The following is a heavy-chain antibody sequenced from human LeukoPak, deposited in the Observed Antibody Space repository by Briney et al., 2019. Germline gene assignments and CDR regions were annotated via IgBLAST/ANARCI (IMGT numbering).Heavy chain of an antibody. CDR2: INHSGTT. J-gene: IGHJ4*02. CDR1: GGPFSDHY. V-gene: IGHV4-34*01. CDR3: ARKASHFSYGLGAIDY. Sequence: SETLSLTCAVYGGPFSDHYWNWIRQPPGKGLEWIGEINHSGTTNYNASLKSRVTISVDTSKNHFSLKLNSMTAADTAVYYCARKASHFSYGLGAIDYWGQGNLVTVSS. D-gene: IGHD5-18*01.